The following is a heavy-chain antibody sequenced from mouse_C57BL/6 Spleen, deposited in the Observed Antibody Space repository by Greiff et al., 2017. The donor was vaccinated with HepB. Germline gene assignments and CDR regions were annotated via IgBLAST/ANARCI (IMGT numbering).Heavy chain of an antibody. CDR1: GYTFTSYW. J-gene: IGHJ2*01. V-gene: IGHV1-72*01. CDR2: IDPNSGGT. D-gene: IGHD1-1*01. Sequence: QVQLQQPGAELVKPGASVKLSCKASGYTFTSYWMHWVKQRPGRGLEWIGRIDPNSGGTKYNEKFKSKATLTVDKPSSTAYMQLSSLTSEDSAVYYCARHPIYYYGSSYVDYFDYWGQGATLTVSS. CDR3: ARHPIYYYGSSYVDYFDY.